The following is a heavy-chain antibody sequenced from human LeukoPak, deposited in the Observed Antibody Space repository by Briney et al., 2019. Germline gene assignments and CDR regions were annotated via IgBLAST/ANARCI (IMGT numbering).Heavy chain of an antibody. CDR3: ATNTMFRGIHAFDI. Sequence: GEFLKISCKGSGYSFTSYWIGWVRQVPGKGLEWMGIIYPGDSDTRYSPSFQGQVTISADKSISTAYLQWSSLKASDSAMYYCATNTMFRGIHAFDIWGQGTMVTVSS. CDR2: IYPGDSDT. D-gene: IGHD3-10*01. CDR1: GYSFTSYW. V-gene: IGHV5-51*01. J-gene: IGHJ3*02.